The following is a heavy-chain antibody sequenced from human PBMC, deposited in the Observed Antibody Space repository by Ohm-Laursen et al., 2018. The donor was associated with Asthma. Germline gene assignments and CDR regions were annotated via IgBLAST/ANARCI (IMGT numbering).Heavy chain of an antibody. V-gene: IGHV3-74*01. J-gene: IGHJ4*02. CDR3: ARGNVEGLL. CDR1: GFTFSSSD. Sequence: SLRLSCAASGFTFSSSDMHWVRQRPGEGLVWISHLFPDGRRTNYADSVRGRFTISRDDAQNTVYLQMHSLRVDDTAVYFCARGNVEGLLWGQGTLVTVSS. CDR2: LFPDGRRT.